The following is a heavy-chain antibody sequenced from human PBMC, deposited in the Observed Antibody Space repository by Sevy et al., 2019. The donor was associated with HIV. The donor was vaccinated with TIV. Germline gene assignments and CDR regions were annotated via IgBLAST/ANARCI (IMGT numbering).Heavy chain of an antibody. V-gene: IGHV3-11*01. D-gene: IGHD3-10*01. CDR3: AREAGIGRAFDI. Sequence: GGSLRLSCAASGFTFSDYYMSWIRQAPGKGLEWVSYISSSGSTIYYADSVKGRFTSPRDNAKNSLDLQMNSLRAEDTAVYYCAREAGIGRAFDIWGQGTMVTVSS. CDR2: ISSSGSTI. CDR1: GFTFSDYY. J-gene: IGHJ3*02.